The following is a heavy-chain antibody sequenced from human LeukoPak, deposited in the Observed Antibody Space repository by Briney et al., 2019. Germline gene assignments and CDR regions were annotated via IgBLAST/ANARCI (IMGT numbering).Heavy chain of an antibody. CDR3: ATSPPLYGSGSYYEYYYGMDV. J-gene: IGHJ6*02. CDR1: GFTFSSYS. CDR2: ISSSSSYI. V-gene: IGHV3-21*01. Sequence: GGSLRLSCAASGFTFSSYSMNWVRQAPGKGLEWVSSISSSSSYIYYADSVKGRFTISRDNAKNSLYLQMNSLRAEDTAVYYCATSPPLYGSGSYYEYYYGMDVWGQGTTVTVSS. D-gene: IGHD3-10*01.